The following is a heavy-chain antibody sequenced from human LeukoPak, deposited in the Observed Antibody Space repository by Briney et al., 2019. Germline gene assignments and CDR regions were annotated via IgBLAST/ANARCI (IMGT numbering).Heavy chain of an antibody. CDR1: GFTFSSYW. V-gene: IGHV3-7*01. Sequence: GGSLRLSCAASGFTFSSYWMSWVRQAPGKGLEWVANIKQDGSEKYYVDSVKGRFTISRDNAKNSLYLQMDSLRAEDTAVYYCARDPYSGGYGAYYYYYMDVWGKGTTVTISS. CDR3: ARDPYSGGYGAYYYYYMDV. D-gene: IGHD1-26*01. J-gene: IGHJ6*03. CDR2: IKQDGSEK.